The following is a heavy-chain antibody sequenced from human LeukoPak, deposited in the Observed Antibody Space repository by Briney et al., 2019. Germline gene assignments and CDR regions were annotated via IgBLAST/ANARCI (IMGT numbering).Heavy chain of an antibody. J-gene: IGHJ4*02. V-gene: IGHV3-72*01. CDR1: GFIFSDNY. Sequence: GGSLRFSCAVSGFIFSDNYMDWVRQAPGKGPKCIARSTNKASGYTTHYAASVQGRFTISRDDSKNTLFLQMNSLKNEDTAVYFCVRGRNSFDYWGQGTLVSVSS. D-gene: IGHD1-14*01. CDR3: VRGRNSFDY. CDR2: STNKASGYTT.